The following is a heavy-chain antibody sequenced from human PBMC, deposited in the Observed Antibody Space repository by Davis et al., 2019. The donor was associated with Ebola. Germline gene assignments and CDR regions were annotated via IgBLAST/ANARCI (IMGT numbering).Heavy chain of an antibody. CDR2: IHYSGIT. J-gene: IGHJ5*02. D-gene: IGHD4-11*01. Sequence: SETLSLTCTVSGGSISSYYWSWIRQPPGKGLEWIGYIHYSGITSNNPSLKSRVTMSVDTSKNQASLKLKSVTAADTAVYYCATQYSNGWFDPWGQGTLVTVSS. CDR3: ATQYSNGWFDP. CDR1: GGSISSYY. V-gene: IGHV4-59*01.